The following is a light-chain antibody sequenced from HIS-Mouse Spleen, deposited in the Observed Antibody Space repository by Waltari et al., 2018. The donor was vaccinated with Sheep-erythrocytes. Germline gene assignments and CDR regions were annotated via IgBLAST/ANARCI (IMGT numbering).Light chain of an antibody. CDR1: SRDVGGYNY. J-gene: IGLJ2*01. Sequence: QSALTQPPSASGSPGQSVTISCTGPSRDVGGYNYVSWYQQHPGKAPKLMIYDVSKRPSGVPDRFSGSKSGNTASLTISGLQAEDEADYYCCSYAGSYTFVVFGGGTKLTVL. V-gene: IGLV2-11*01. CDR2: DVS. CDR3: CSYAGSYTFVV.